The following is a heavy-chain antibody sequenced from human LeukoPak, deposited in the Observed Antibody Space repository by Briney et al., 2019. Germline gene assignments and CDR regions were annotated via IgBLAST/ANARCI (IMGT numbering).Heavy chain of an antibody. D-gene: IGHD2-15*01. CDR2: INTNTGNP. CDR1: GYTFTGYY. V-gene: IGHV7-4-1*02. Sequence: RRASVKVSCKASGYTFTGYYMHWVRQAPGQGLEWMGWINTNTGNPTYAQGFTGRFVFSLDTSVSTAYLQISSLKAEDTAVYYCARESAVAETSESDYWGQGTLVTVSS. J-gene: IGHJ4*02. CDR3: ARESAVAETSESDY.